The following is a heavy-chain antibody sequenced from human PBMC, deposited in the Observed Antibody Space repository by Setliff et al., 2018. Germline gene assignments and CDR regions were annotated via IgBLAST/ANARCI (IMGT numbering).Heavy chain of an antibody. CDR3: TTDRAACSGSSCYNGFDV. CDR1: GFAFTSYD. J-gene: IGHJ3*01. CDR2: INNGGVSA. V-gene: IGHV3-23*01. D-gene: IGHD2-2*02. Sequence: PGESLKISCVTSGFAFTSYDMTWVRQAPGKGLEWVASINNGGVSADYTDSVKGRFTISRDDSKNTLYLQMSSLKTEDTAMYYCTTDRAACSGSSCYNGFDVWGQGNPGHRLL.